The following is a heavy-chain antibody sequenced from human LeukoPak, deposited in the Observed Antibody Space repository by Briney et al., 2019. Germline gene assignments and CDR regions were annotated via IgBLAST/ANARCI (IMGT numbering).Heavy chain of an antibody. CDR3: ARGEGIAVAGTLFLFDY. CDR2: INHSGST. J-gene: IGHJ4*02. Sequence: SETLSLTCAVYGGSFSGYYWSWIRQPPGKGLEWIGEINHSGSTNYNPSLKSRVTISVDTSKIQFSLKLSSVTAADTAVYYCARGEGIAVAGTLFLFDYWGQGTLVTVSS. CDR1: GGSFSGYY. D-gene: IGHD6-19*01. V-gene: IGHV4-34*01.